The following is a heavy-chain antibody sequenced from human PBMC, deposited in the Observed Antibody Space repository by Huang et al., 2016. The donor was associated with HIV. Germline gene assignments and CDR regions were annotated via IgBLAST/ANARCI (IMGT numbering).Heavy chain of an antibody. CDR1: GYIFTTHD. CDR3: ARASRPHDFWSDYYNYVYYMDV. J-gene: IGHJ6*03. CDR2: MNPDNGKP. V-gene: IGHV1-8*03. D-gene: IGHD3-3*01. Sequence: QVQLVQSGTDVKKPGASVKVSCKASGYIFTTHDINWVRQATGQGLVWMGWMNPDNGKPGFGQRFQGRVTLSRNVSIDTAYMELRGLSSADTAVYYCARASRPHDFWSDYYNYVYYMDVWGKGTPVIVS.